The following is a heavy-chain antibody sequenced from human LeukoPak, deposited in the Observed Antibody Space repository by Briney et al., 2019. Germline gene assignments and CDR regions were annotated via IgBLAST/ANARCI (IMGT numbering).Heavy chain of an antibody. Sequence: GGSLRLSCAASGFTFSSYSMNWVRQAPGKGLEWVSYISSGGGSTTFYADSVKGRFTISRDNAKNSVYLQMNSLRAEDTAVYYCARDGAVAGIENDYWGQGTLVTVSS. D-gene: IGHD6-19*01. CDR1: GFTFSSYS. J-gene: IGHJ4*02. V-gene: IGHV3-48*04. CDR2: ISSGGGSTT. CDR3: ARDGAVAGIENDY.